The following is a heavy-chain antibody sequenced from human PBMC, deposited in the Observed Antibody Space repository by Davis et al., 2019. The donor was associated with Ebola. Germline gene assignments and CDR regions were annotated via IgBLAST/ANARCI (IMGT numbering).Heavy chain of an antibody. V-gene: IGHV4-34*01. Sequence: PSETLSLTCAVYGGSFSGYYWSWIRQPPGKGLEWIGEINHSGSTNYNPSLKSRVTISVDTSKNQFSLKLSSVTAADTAVYYCARGDIVVVLDVWGQGTTVTVSS. CDR2: INHSGST. CDR1: GGSFSGYY. J-gene: IGHJ6*02. D-gene: IGHD2-2*01. CDR3: ARGDIVVVLDV.